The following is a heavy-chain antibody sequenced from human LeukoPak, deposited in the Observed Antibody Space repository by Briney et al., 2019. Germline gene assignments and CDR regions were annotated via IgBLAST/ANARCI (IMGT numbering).Heavy chain of an antibody. J-gene: IGHJ3*02. CDR2: IYTSGST. CDR1: GGSISSYY. V-gene: IGHV4-4*07. D-gene: IGHD5-18*01. CDR3: ANTAMVSDADAFDI. Sequence: SETLSLTCTVSGGSISSYYWSWIRQPAGKGLEWIGRIYTSGSTNYNPSLKSRVTMSVDTSKNQFSLKLSSVTAADTAVYYCANTAMVSDADAFDIWGQGTMVTVSS.